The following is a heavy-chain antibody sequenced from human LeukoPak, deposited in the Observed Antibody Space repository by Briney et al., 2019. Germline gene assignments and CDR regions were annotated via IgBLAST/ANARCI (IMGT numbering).Heavy chain of an antibody. D-gene: IGHD3-22*01. J-gene: IGHJ6*03. V-gene: IGHV3-9*01. Sequence: GRSLRLSCAASGFTFDDYAKHWVRQAPGKGLEWVSGISWNSGSIGYADSVKGRFTISRDNAKNSLYLQMNSLRAEDTALYYCAKDAVYDSSGYYSRYYYYMDVWGKGTTVTVSS. CDR1: GFTFDDYA. CDR2: ISWNSGSI. CDR3: AKDAVYDSSGYYSRYYYYMDV.